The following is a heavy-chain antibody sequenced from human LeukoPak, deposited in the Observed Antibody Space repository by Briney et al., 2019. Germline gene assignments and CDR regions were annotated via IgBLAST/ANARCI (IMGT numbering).Heavy chain of an antibody. CDR2: IKQDGSEK. CDR1: GFTFSNYW. J-gene: IGHJ4*02. CDR3: ATLVATTQFAY. D-gene: IGHD5-12*01. Sequence: GGSLRLSCAASGFTFSNYWMSWVRQAPGKGLEWVANIKQDGSEKYYVDSVKGRFTISRDNAKNSLYLQMNSLRAEDAAVNYCATLVATTQFAYWGQGTLVTVSS. V-gene: IGHV3-7*01.